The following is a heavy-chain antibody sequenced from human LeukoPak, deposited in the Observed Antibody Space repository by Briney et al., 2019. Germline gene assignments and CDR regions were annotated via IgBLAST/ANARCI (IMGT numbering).Heavy chain of an antibody. CDR3: ARRKGSSGWYRGAFGY. CDR1: GGSFSGYY. V-gene: IGHV4-34*01. D-gene: IGHD6-19*01. CDR2: INHSGST. Sequence: SETLSLTCAVYGGSFSGYYWSWIRQPPGKGLEWIGEINHSGSTNYNPSLKSRVTISVDTSKNQFSLKLSSVTAADTAVYYCARRKGSSGWYRGAFGYWGQGTLVTVSS. J-gene: IGHJ4*02.